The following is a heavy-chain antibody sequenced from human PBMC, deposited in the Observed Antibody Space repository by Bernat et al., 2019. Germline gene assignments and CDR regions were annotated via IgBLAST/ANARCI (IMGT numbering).Heavy chain of an antibody. CDR2: IKQDGSEK. Sequence: EVQLVESGGGLVQPGGSLRLSCAASGFTFSSYWMSWVRQAPGKGLEWVANIKQDGSEKYYVGSVKGRFTISSDNAKNSLYLQMNSLGAEDTAVYYCAREGDIVVVVAAVDVWGKGTTVTVSS. V-gene: IGHV3-7*01. CDR3: AREGDIVVVVAAVDV. CDR1: GFTFSSYW. J-gene: IGHJ6*04. D-gene: IGHD2-15*01.